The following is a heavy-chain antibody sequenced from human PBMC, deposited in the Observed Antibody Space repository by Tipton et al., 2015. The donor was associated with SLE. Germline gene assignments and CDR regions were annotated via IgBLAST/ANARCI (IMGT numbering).Heavy chain of an antibody. CDR2: INDGGYT. J-gene: IGHJ5*02. D-gene: IGHD3-16*01. V-gene: IGHV4-34*01. CDR3: ARFGDRPGVFDP. CDR1: GKSLTGYY. Sequence: GLVKPSETLSLTCAVYGKSLTGYYWSWIRQPPGKGLEWSGEINDGGYTNYNPSLKRRVTISVDTSKNQFSLKLNSVTAADTGVYFCARFGDRPGVFDPWGHGTLVTVSS.